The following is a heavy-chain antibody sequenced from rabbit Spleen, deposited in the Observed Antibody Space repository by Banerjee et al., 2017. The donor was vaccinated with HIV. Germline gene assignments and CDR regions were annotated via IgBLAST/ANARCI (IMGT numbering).Heavy chain of an antibody. CDR1: GFSFSSTYY. J-gene: IGHJ6*01. D-gene: IGHD8-1*01. Sequence: QEQLVESGGGLVKPEGSLTLTCTASGFSFSSTYYMCWVRQPPGKGLEWIGCIYPGSSGTTYYASWAKGRFTISKTSSTTVTLQMTSLTVADTATYFCARDSGTSFSSYGMDLWGPGTLVTVS. CDR3: ARDSGTSFSSYGMDL. CDR2: IYPGSSGTT. V-gene: IGHV1S45*01.